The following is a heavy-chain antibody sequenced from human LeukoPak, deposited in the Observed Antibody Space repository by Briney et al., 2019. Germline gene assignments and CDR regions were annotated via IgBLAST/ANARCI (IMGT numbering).Heavy chain of an antibody. D-gene: IGHD2-2*01. Sequence: PSETLSLTCTVSGGSVSSGSYYWSWIRQPPGKGLEWIGYIYYSGSTNYNSSLKSRVTISVDTSKNQFSLKLSSVTAADTAVYYCARVQVDIVVVPAAMSTRYYYYGMDVWGQGTTVTVSS. V-gene: IGHV4-61*01. CDR1: GGSVSSGSYY. J-gene: IGHJ6*02. CDR2: IYYSGST. CDR3: ARVQVDIVVVPAAMSTRYYYYGMDV.